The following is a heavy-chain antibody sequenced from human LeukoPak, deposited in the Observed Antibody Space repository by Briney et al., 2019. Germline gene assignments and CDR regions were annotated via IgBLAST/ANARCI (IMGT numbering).Heavy chain of an antibody. D-gene: IGHD6-19*01. CDR1: GFTFSSYA. CDR3: AKIVDQWLVNYFDY. J-gene: IGHJ4*02. Sequence: PGGSLRLSCAASGFTFSSYAMSWVRQAPGKGLEWVSAISGSGGSTYYADSVKGRFTISRDNSKNTLYLQTNSLRAEDTAVYYCAKIVDQWLVNYFDYWGQGTLVTVSS. CDR2: ISGSGGST. V-gene: IGHV3-23*01.